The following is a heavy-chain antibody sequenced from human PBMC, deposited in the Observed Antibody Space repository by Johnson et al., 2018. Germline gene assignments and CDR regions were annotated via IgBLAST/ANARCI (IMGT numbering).Heavy chain of an antibody. D-gene: IGHD3-9*01. Sequence: VQLVQSGGGLVKPGGSLRLSCAASGFTFTNAWMNWVRQAPGKGLEWVGHIKSNTDGGTTDYAAPVKGRFTISRDDSNNTLYLQMNRLKTEDTAVYYCTTLTPPYYFYSYVDVWGKGTTVTVSS. CDR3: TTLTPPYYFYSYVDV. J-gene: IGHJ6*03. V-gene: IGHV3-15*07. CDR1: GFTFTNAW. CDR2: IKSNTDGGTT.